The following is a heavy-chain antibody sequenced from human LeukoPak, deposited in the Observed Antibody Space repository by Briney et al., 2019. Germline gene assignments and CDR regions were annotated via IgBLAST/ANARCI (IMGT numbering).Heavy chain of an antibody. V-gene: IGHV1-18*01. J-gene: IGHJ4*02. CDR1: GYTFTNYG. CDR3: ARDLVDGVGAPGAY. D-gene: IGHD1-26*01. Sequence: GASVKVSCKASGYTFTNYGITWMRQAPGQGLEWMGWINTYNGNTNYAQKLQGRVTITTDTSTSTAYMELRSLRSDDTAVFYWARDLVDGVGAPGAYWGQGALVTVTS. CDR2: INTYNGNT.